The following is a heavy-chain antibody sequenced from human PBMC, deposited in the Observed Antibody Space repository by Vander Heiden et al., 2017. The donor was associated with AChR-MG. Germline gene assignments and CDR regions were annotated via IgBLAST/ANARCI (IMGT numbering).Heavy chain of an antibody. D-gene: IGHD2-21*02. CDR3: AREIRLYGGNSGGWFDP. Sequence: QLQLQESGPGLVKPSETLSLTCTVSGGSNSSSSYYWGWTRQPPGKGLEWIGSIYYSGSTYYTPSLKSRVTISVDTSKNQFSLKLSSVTAADTAVYYCAREIRLYGGNSGGWFDPWGQGTLVTVSS. J-gene: IGHJ5*02. CDR2: IYYSGST. CDR1: GGSNSSSSYY. V-gene: IGHV4-39*02.